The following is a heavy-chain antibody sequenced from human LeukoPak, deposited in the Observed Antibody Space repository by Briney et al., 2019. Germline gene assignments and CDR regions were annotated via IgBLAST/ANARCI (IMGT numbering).Heavy chain of an antibody. CDR3: AKDGYGSHYGNWFDP. Sequence: ASVKVSCKASGYTFTSYYMHWVRQAPGQGLEWMGIINPSGGSTSYAQKFQGRVTMTRDTSTSTVYMELSSLRSEDTAVYYCAKDGYGSHYGNWFDPWGQGTLVTVSS. D-gene: IGHD2-2*03. CDR2: INPSGGST. CDR1: GYTFTSYY. V-gene: IGHV1-46*01. J-gene: IGHJ5*02.